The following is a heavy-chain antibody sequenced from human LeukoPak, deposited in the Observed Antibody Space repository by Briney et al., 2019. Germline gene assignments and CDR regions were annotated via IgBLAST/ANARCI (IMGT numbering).Heavy chain of an antibody. J-gene: IGHJ4*02. Sequence: PGGSLRLSCAASGFTFSNAWMSWVRQVPGKGLVWVSRINDDGSATFYADSVRGRFTISRDNSKNTLYLQMNSLRDEDTAVYYCARVGRSNKPGGWGQGTLVTVSS. CDR1: GFTFSNAW. CDR3: ARVGRSNKPGG. V-gene: IGHV3-74*01. D-gene: IGHD1-14*01. CDR2: INDDGSAT.